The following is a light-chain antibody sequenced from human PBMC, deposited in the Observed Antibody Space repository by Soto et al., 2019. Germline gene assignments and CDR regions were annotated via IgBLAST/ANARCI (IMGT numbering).Light chain of an antibody. J-gene: IGLJ1*01. CDR2: DVS. CDR3: SSYTSSSTLYV. Sequence: QSALTQPASVSGSPGQSITISRTGTSSDVGGYNYVSWYQQHPGKAPKLMIYDVSIRPSGVSNRFSGSKSGNTASLTISGLQAEDEADYCCSSYTSSSTLYVFGTGTKLTVL. V-gene: IGLV2-14*01. CDR1: SSDVGGYNY.